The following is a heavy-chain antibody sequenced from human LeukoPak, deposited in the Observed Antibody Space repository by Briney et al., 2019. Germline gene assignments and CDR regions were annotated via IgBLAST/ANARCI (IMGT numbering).Heavy chain of an antibody. D-gene: IGHD5-18*01. CDR3: ARGGAGYSYGYYFDY. CDR2: IIPIFGTA. V-gene: IGHV1-69*13. CDR1: GGTFSSYA. Sequence: GASVKVSCKASGGTFSSYAISWVRQAPGQGLEWMGGIIPIFGTANYAQKFQGRVTITADESTSTAYMELSSLRSEDTAVYYCARGGAGYSYGYYFDYWGQGTLVTVSS. J-gene: IGHJ4*02.